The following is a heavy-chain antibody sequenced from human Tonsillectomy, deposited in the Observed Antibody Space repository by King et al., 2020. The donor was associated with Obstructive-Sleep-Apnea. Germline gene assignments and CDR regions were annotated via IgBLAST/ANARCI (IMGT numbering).Heavy chain of an antibody. CDR1: GGSISSGDYY. D-gene: IGHD3-10*01. Sequence: QLQESGPGLVKPSQTLSLTCIVSGGSISSGDYYWSWIRQHPGKGLEWIGYIYYSGSTYYNPSLKSRVTISVDTSKNQFSLKLSSVTAAETAGYYCARTAVTMIRGVIITEDYYYYYGMDVWGQGTTVTVSS. V-gene: IGHV4-31*03. CDR3: ARTAVTMIRGVIITEDYYYYYGMDV. J-gene: IGHJ6*02. CDR2: IYYSGST.